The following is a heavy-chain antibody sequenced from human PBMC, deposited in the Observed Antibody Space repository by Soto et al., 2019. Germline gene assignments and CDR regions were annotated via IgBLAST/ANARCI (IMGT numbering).Heavy chain of an antibody. D-gene: IGHD6-6*01. V-gene: IGHV1-18*01. CDR2: VNAYNGNT. J-gene: IGHJ4*02. CDR3: ATGAAGVAAHGM. Sequence: QVQLVQSGGEVKKPGASVKVSCRASGYSFTSFGVNWVRQAPGQGLEWMGWVNAYNGNTNYSQKFQGRVTLTADTSTSTAAMEVGSLRSADTAVDYCATGAAGVAAHGMWGQVNLGALSS. CDR1: GYSFTSFG.